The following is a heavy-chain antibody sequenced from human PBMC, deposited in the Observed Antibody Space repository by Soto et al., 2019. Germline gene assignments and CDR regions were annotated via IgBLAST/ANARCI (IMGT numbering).Heavy chain of an antibody. CDR2: LHGDGTT. CDR3: ARDFRCISSACLEGLDALDV. V-gene: IGHV3-66*01. D-gene: IGHD2-2*01. J-gene: IGHJ6*02. Sequence: ELQLVESGGGLVQPGGSLRLSCVASGFTVSRNYMNWVRQAPGKGLEWISVLHGDGTTTYADSVKSRFTISRDNSKNTLYLHMNSLRADDTAVYYCARDFRCISSACLEGLDALDVWGPGTTVTVSS. CDR1: GFTVSRNY.